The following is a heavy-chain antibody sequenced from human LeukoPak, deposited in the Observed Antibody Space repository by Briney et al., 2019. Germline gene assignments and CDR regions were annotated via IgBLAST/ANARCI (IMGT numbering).Heavy chain of an antibody. CDR2: VYPADSDS. CDR3: ARFGFSNSLDFYFDV. J-gene: IGHJ2*01. CDR1: GFNFTNYR. Sequence: GESLKISCEASGFNFTNYRIAWVRQTPGKGLDWMGIVYPADSDSKYSPSFQDAVTISADKSTSAAYLEWRSLKASDTATYYCARFGFSNSLDFYFDVWGRGTLVTVSS. D-gene: IGHD6-6*01. V-gene: IGHV5-51*01.